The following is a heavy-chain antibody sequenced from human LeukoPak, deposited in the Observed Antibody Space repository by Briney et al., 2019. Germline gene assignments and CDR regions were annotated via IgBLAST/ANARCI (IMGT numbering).Heavy chain of an antibody. J-gene: IGHJ4*02. D-gene: IGHD3-10*01. V-gene: IGHV1-2*02. CDR2: INPNSGGT. CDR3: ARDGYYYGSGSYSSD. Sequence: ASVKVSCKASGYTFTGYYMHWVRQAPGQGLEWMGWINPNSGGTNYAQKFQGRVTLTRDTSISTAYMELSRLRSDDTAVYYCARDGYYYGSGSYSSDWGQGTLVTVSS. CDR1: GYTFTGYY.